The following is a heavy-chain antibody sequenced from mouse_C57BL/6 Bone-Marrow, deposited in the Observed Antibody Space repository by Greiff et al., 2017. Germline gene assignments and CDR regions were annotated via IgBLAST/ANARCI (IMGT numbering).Heavy chain of an antibody. V-gene: IGHV5-4*03. J-gene: IGHJ1*03. CDR2: ISDGGSYT. Sequence: LVESGGGLVKPGGSLKLSCAASGFTFSSYAMSWVRQTPEKRLEWVATISDGGSYTYYPDNVKGRFTISRDNAKNNLYLQMSHLKSEDTAMYYCARGGHYYGSYWYFDVWGTGTTVTVSS. D-gene: IGHD1-1*01. CDR1: GFTFSSYA. CDR3: ARGGHYYGSYWYFDV.